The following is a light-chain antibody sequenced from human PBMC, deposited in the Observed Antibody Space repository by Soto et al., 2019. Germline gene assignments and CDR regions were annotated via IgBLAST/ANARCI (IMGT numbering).Light chain of an antibody. CDR1: QGISSY. V-gene: IGKV1-8*01. CDR2: AAS. Sequence: AIRMTQSPSSFSASTGDRVTITCRASQGISSYLAWYQQKPGKAPKLLIYAASTLQSGVPSSFSGSGSGTDFTLTISSLQSEDFATYYCQQYYSYPLYTFGQGTKLEIK. J-gene: IGKJ2*01. CDR3: QQYYSYPLYT.